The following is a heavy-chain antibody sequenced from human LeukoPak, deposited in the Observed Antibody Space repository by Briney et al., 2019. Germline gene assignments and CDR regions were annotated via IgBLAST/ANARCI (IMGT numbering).Heavy chain of an antibody. CDR1: GFTFSSYS. CDR2: ISSSSSYI. CDR3: ARDSADSSSFAFDI. Sequence: GGSLRLSCAASGFTFSSYSMNWVRQAPGKGLEWVSSISSSSSYIYYADSVKGRFTISRDNAKNSLYLQMNSLRVEDTAVYYCARDSADSSSFAFDIWGQGTLVTVSS. J-gene: IGHJ3*02. D-gene: IGHD6-13*01. V-gene: IGHV3-21*06.